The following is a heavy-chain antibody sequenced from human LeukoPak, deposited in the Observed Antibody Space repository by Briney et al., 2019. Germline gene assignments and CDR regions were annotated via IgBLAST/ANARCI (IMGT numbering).Heavy chain of an antibody. CDR1: GYIFTSYY. CDR2: INPSGGST. J-gene: IGHJ4*02. V-gene: IGHV1-46*01. CDR3: ARGGHGTSVAVAGTGDY. D-gene: IGHD6-19*01. Sequence: ASVKVSCKASGYIFTSYYMHWVRQAPGQGLEWMGIINPSGGSTIYSQKFQGRVTVTTDTSTSTVYMQLTSLRSEDTAVYYCARGGHGTSVAVAGTGDYWGQGTLVTVSS.